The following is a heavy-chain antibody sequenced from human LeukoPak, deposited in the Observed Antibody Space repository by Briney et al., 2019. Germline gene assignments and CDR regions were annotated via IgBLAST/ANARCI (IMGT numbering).Heavy chain of an antibody. CDR3: ARDWQRYMDV. CDR1: GFTFDDYA. J-gene: IGHJ6*03. CDR2: ISWNSGSI. Sequence: PGRSLRLSCAASGFTFDDYAMHWVRQAPGKGLEWVSGISWNSGSIGYADSVKGRFTISRDNAKNSLYLQMNSLRAEDTAVYYCARDWQRYMDVWGKGTTVTVSS. V-gene: IGHV3-9*01.